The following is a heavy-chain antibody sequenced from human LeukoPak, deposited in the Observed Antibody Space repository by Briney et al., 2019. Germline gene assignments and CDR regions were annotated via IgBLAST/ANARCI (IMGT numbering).Heavy chain of an antibody. D-gene: IGHD5-18*01. CDR3: AKFRGYSYGPIGY. J-gene: IGHJ4*02. CDR2: ISGSGGTT. Sequence: PGGSLRLSCAASGFIFSRYGMSWVRQAPGKGLEWVSAISGSGGTTYYADSVKGRFTISRDNSKNTLYLQMNSLRAEDTAVYYCAKFRGYSYGPIGYWGQGTLVTVSS. CDR1: GFIFSRYG. V-gene: IGHV3-23*01.